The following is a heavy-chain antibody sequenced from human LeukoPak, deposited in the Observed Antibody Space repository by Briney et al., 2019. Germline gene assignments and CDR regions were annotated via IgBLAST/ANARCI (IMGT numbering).Heavy chain of an antibody. CDR3: ARDGFFGSGIVGAFDI. Sequence: ASVKVSCKASGYTFSSYGISWVRQAPGQRREWMGWISAYNGNTNYAQKFQGRVTMITDTSTSTAYMELKSLRSDDTAVYYCARDGFFGSGIVGAFDIWGQGTMVTVSS. CDR2: ISAYNGNT. V-gene: IGHV1-18*01. J-gene: IGHJ3*02. D-gene: IGHD3-10*01. CDR1: GYTFSSYG.